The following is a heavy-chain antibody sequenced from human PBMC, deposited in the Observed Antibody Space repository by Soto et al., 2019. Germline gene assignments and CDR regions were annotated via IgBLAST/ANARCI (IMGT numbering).Heavy chain of an antibody. CDR2: LAPNGVGT. Sequence: ASVKLSSKTYGYTFTGNYIHCVLQAPGQGLDWMGWLAPNGVGTLDAQNFEGRVTMTRDTSTSTAYIELNWLQSDDTAIYYGARDNYSPLDYWGQGTLVTVSS. CDR1: GYTFTGNY. J-gene: IGHJ4*02. D-gene: IGHD2-21*01. CDR3: ARDNYSPLDY. V-gene: IGHV1-2*02.